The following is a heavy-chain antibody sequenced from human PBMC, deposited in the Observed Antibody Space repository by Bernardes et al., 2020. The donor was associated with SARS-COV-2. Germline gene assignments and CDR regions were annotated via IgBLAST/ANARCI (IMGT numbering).Heavy chain of an antibody. J-gene: IGHJ6*02. D-gene: IGHD1-26*01. V-gene: IGHV3-23*01. CDR1: GFTFRSSA. CDR2: LSGNGGSP. Sequence: GGPLHLSCAASGFTFRSSALTWVRQDPGPGLAWVSALSGNGGSPFYADSVKGRFTISRDTSENMVYLQMSSLRAGDTAVYYCAKRRVGNGMDDWGQGTTVTGS. CDR3: AKRRVGNGMDD.